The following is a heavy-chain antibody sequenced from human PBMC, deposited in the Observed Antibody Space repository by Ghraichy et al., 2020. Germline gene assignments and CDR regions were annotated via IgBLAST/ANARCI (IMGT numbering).Heavy chain of an antibody. Sequence: GGSLRLSCTASGFTFGDYAMIWVRQAPGKGLEWVGFIRSKAYGGTTEYAASVKGRFTISRDDSKSIAYLQMNSLKTEDTAVYYCSRSADFWSGYSDYWGQGTLVTVSS. J-gene: IGHJ4*02. D-gene: IGHD3-3*01. CDR1: GFTFGDYA. CDR3: SRSADFWSGYSDY. V-gene: IGHV3-49*04. CDR2: IRSKAYGGTT.